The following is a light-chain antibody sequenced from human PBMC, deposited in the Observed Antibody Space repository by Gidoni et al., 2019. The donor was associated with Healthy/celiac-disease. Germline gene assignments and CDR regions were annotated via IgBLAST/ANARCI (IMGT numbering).Light chain of an antibody. J-gene: IGKJ3*01. CDR3: QQRRNWPQIPFT. Sequence: EIVLTQSPPTLSLSPGERATLSCTASQSVSSYLAWYQQKPGQAPRLLIYDASNRATGIPARFSGSGSGTDFTLTISSLEPEDFAVYYCQQRRNWPQIPFTFGPGTKVDIK. CDR2: DAS. CDR1: QSVSSY. V-gene: IGKV3-11*01.